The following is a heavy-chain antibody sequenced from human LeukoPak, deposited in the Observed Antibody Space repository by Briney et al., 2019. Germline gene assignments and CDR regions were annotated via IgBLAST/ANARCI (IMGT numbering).Heavy chain of an antibody. CDR1: GFTFDDYA. CDR2: ISWNSGSI. CDR3: AKFDSYYGIDV. Sequence: PGRSLRLSCAASGFTFDDYAMHWVRQAPGKGLEWVSGISWNSGSIDYADSVKGRFTISRDNAKNSLYLQMNSLRAEDTALYYCAKFDSYYGIDVWGQGTTVTVSS. J-gene: IGHJ6*02. V-gene: IGHV3-9*01.